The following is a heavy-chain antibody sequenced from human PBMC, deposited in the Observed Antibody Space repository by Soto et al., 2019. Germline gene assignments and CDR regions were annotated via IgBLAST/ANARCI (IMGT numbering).Heavy chain of an antibody. Sequence: EVQLVESGGGLIQPGGSLRLSCTPSGFIVRHNYMSWVRQAPGTGLEWVSVIYSSGTTYYADSVKGRFTISRDDYKNTLYLQMNSLRAEDTAVDYCARGITGTTFDYWGQGTLVTVSS. CDR3: ARGITGTTFDY. CDR1: GFIVRHNY. V-gene: IGHV3-53*01. CDR2: IYSSGTT. J-gene: IGHJ4*02. D-gene: IGHD1-20*01.